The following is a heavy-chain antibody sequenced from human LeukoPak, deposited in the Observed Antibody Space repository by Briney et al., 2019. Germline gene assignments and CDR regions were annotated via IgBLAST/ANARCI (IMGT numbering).Heavy chain of an antibody. CDR1: EFTFSSYA. Sequence: GGSLRLSCAASEFTFSSYAMHWVRQAPGKGLEYVSAISSNGGSTYYANSVKGRFTISRDNSKNTLYLQMGSLRAEDMAVYYCARAGKRGYDILTGYYAYWGQGTLVTVSS. CDR2: ISSNGGST. CDR3: ARAGKRGYDILTGYYAY. D-gene: IGHD3-9*01. J-gene: IGHJ4*02. V-gene: IGHV3-64*01.